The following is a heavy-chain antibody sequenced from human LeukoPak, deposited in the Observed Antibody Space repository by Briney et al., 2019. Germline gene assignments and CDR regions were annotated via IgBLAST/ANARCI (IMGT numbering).Heavy chain of an antibody. J-gene: IGHJ4*02. CDR1: GFTFSSYW. D-gene: IGHD1-1*01. Sequence: GGSLRLSCAASGFTFSSYWMNWVRQAPGKGLVWVSRIASDGSSTTYADSVKGRFSISRDNSKNTLYMQMNSLRVEDTAVYYCAKDHSPTYWGQGTLVTVSS. V-gene: IGHV3-74*01. CDR2: IASDGSST. CDR3: AKDHSPTY.